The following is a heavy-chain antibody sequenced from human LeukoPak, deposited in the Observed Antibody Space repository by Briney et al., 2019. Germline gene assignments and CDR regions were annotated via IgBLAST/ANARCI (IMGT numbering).Heavy chain of an antibody. CDR1: GGSISSYH. V-gene: IGHV4-59*08. CDR3: ARLLGGYFAGDAFDV. CDR2: TYYTGST. D-gene: IGHD3-9*01. J-gene: IGHJ3*01. Sequence: SETLSLTCTVSGGSISSYHWSWIRQPPGKGLQWIGTTYYTGSTNYNPSLKSRVTISVDVSTDTFSLNLGSVTAADTAVYYCARLLGGYFAGDAFDVWGQGTMVTVSS.